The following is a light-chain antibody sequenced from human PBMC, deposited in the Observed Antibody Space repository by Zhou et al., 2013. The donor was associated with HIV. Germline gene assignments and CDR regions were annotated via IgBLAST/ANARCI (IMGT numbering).Light chain of an antibody. CDR3: QQYGSSPYT. V-gene: IGKV1-13*02. J-gene: IGKJ2*01. CDR2: RAS. CDR1: QGISSA. Sequence: AIQLTQSPSSLSASVGDRVTITCRASQGISSALAWYQQKPGKPPKLLIYRASSLESGVPSRFSGSGSGTDFTLTISSLQPEDFAVYHCQQYGSSPYTFGQGTKLEIK.